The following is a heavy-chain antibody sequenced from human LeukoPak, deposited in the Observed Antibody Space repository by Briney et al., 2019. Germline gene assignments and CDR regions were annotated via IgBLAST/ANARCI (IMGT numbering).Heavy chain of an antibody. D-gene: IGHD6-19*01. CDR2: IYTSGST. V-gene: IGHV4-61*02. CDR3: ARHGKAVANWFDP. J-gene: IGHJ5*02. Sequence: SETLSLTCTVSGGSISSGSYYWSWIRQPAGKGLEWIGRIYTSGSTNYNPSLKSRVTISVDTSKNQFSLKLSSVTAADTAVYYCARHGKAVANWFDPWGQGTLVTVSS. CDR1: GGSISSGSYY.